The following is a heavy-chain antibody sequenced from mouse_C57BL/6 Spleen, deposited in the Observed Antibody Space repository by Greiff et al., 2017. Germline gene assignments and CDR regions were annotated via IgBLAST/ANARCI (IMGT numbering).Heavy chain of an antibody. CDR3: AREGYYYYDVAWFAY. Sequence: EVQLVESGGGLVKPGGSLKLSCAASGFTFSSYAMSWVRQTPEKRLEWVATISDGGSYTYYPDNVKGRFTISRDNAKNNLYLQMSHLKSEDTAMYYCAREGYYYYDVAWFAYWGQGTLVTVSA. CDR1: GFTFSSYA. V-gene: IGHV5-4*01. D-gene: IGHD2-4*01. J-gene: IGHJ3*01. CDR2: ISDGGSYT.